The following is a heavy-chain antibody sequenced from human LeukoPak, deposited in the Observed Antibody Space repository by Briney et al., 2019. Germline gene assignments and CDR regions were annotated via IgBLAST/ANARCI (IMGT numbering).Heavy chain of an antibody. J-gene: IGHJ6*02. CDR3: ARDGGNSGYYYYGMDV. V-gene: IGHV3-11*01. D-gene: IGHD4-23*01. CDR1: VFPLLDYH. CDR2: MSSSGSTI. Sequence: PGGPLRLSCAAPVFPLLDYHMSGIPGATGKGLERVSYMSSSGSTIYYADSVQGRFNISRDNAKNSLYLQMNRLSAEDTGVYYCARDGGNSGYYYYGMDVWGQGPTVTVP.